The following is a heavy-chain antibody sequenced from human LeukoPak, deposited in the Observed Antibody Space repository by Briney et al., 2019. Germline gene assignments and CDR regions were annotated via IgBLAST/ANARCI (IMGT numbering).Heavy chain of an antibody. CDR1: GFTFSNYC. V-gene: IGHV3-74*01. Sequence: PGGSLRLSCAASGFTFSNYCMHWVRQAPGKWLVWVLRINSDGSSTSYADSVKGRFTISRDNAKNTLSLQLNSLRADDTAVYYCARATTVTGPNTGIVLDYWGQGTLVTVSS. D-gene: IGHD4-17*01. CDR2: INSDGSST. J-gene: IGHJ4*02. CDR3: ARATTVTGPNTGIVLDY.